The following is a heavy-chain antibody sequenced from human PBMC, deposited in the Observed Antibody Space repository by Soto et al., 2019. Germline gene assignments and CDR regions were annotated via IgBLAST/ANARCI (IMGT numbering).Heavy chain of an antibody. CDR1: RYTFTTYD. D-gene: IGHD1-26*01. Sequence: QVQLVQSGAEVKKPGASVKVSCKASRYTFTTYDINWVRQATGQGLEWMGWMSPNSGNTGYAQEYQGRITMTTDTSITTAYMELTSLRFEDPDVYHCARGEWELGHWGQGTLVNVSS. V-gene: IGHV1-8*01. J-gene: IGHJ4*02. CDR2: MSPNSGNT. CDR3: ARGEWELGH.